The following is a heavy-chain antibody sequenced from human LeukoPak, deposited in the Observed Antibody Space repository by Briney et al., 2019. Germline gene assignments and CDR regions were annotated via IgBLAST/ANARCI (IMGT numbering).Heavy chain of an antibody. J-gene: IGHJ4*02. CDR3: ASPGGIGGNSDADY. Sequence: SETLSLTCTVSGGSITSHYWSWIRQPPGKGLEGIGYISYTGSTNYNPSLKSRVTVSVDTSKNQFSLKMTSVTAADTAVYYCASPGGIGGNSDADYWGQGILVTVFS. V-gene: IGHV4-59*11. CDR2: ISYTGST. D-gene: IGHD4-23*01. CDR1: GGSITSHY.